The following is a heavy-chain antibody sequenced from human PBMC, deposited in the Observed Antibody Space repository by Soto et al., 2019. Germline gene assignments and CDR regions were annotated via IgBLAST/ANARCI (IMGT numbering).Heavy chain of an antibody. Sequence: GGSLRLSCVASGFAFSTHAMHWVRQAPGKGLEWVAVISFDGSNRYYADSLKGRFTVSRDNSRNTLYLQIDNLRPDDTAVYYCAIEKVIVASPYCDYWGQGALVTVSS. J-gene: IGHJ4*02. CDR1: GFAFSTHA. CDR2: ISFDGSNR. CDR3: AIEKVIVASPYCDY. D-gene: IGHD5-12*01. V-gene: IGHV3-30-3*01.